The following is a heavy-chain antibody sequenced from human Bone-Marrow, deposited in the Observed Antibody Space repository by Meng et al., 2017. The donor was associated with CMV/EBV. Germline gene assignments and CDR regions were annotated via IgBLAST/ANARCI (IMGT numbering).Heavy chain of an antibody. V-gene: IGHV3-21*01. J-gene: IGHJ5*02. Sequence: IYYADSVKGRFNISRDDGKNCLFLQMNSLRAEDTAVYYCAGRDCSGGVCPFDPWGQGTLVTVSS. D-gene: IGHD2-8*02. CDR2: I. CDR3: AGRDCSGGVCPFDP.